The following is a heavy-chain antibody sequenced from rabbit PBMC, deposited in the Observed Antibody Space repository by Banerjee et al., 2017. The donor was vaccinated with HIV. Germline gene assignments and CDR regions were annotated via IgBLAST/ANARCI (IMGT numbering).Heavy chain of an antibody. CDR2: IYAGSGGST. J-gene: IGHJ4*01. CDR3: ARDSYGTGGLLHL. Sequence: QEQLKETGGGLVQPGGSLTLSCKASGFDFSSYSIGWVRQAPGKGLEWIACIYAGSGGSTYYASWAKGRFTISKTSSTTVTLQMTSLTAADTATYFCARDSYGTGGLLHLWGPGTLVTVS. D-gene: IGHD7-1*01. CDR1: GFDFSSYS. V-gene: IGHV1S45*01.